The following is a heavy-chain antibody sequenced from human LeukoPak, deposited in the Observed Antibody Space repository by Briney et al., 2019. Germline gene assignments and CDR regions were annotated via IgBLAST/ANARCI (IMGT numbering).Heavy chain of an antibody. J-gene: IGHJ4*02. V-gene: IGHV1-69*05. D-gene: IGHD6-6*01. CDR3: ARDHRPYSSSPRGTEY. CDR1: GYTFTSYD. CDR2: IIPIFGTA. Sequence: ASVKVSCKASGYTFTSYDINWVRQAPGQGLEWMGGIIPIFGTANYAQKFQGRVTITTDESTSTAYMELSSLRSEDTAVYYCARDHRPYSSSPRGTEYWGQGTLVTVSS.